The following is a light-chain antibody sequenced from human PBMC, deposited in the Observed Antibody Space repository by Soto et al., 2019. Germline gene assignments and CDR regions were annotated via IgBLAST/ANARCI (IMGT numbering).Light chain of an antibody. Sequence: DIQMTQSPSTLSASVGDRVTITCRASQSSSSWLAWYQQKPGKAPKLLIYDASSLESGVASRFSGSGSGTEFTLTISSLQPDDFATYYCQQYNSYPWTFGQGTKVEIK. J-gene: IGKJ1*01. CDR2: DAS. CDR3: QQYNSYPWT. CDR1: QSSSSW. V-gene: IGKV1-5*01.